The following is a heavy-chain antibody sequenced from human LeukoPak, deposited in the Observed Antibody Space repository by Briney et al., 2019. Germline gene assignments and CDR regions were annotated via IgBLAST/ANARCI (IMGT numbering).Heavy chain of an antibody. D-gene: IGHD2-15*01. Sequence: ASVTVSCMASGYTFTSYGISWVRQAPGQGLEWVGWISAYNGNTNYAQKLQGRVTMTTDTSTSTAYMELRSLRSDDTAVYYCARKYCSGGSCNFDYWGQGTLVTVSS. J-gene: IGHJ4*02. CDR2: ISAYNGNT. CDR3: ARKYCSGGSCNFDY. V-gene: IGHV1-18*04. CDR1: GYTFTSYG.